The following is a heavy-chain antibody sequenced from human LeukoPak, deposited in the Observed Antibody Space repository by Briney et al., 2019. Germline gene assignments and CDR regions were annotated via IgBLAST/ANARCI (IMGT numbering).Heavy chain of an antibody. D-gene: IGHD3-16*01. CDR1: GYTFTSYG. CDR3: ARDNDSRDPPHFDY. Sequence: ASVKVSCKASGYTFTSYGISWVRQAPGQGLEWMGWISAYNGNTNYAQKLQGRVTLTADKSTRTAYMELSSLRSEDTAVYYCARDNDSRDPPHFDYWGQGTLVTVSS. CDR2: ISAYNGNT. V-gene: IGHV1-18*01. J-gene: IGHJ4*02.